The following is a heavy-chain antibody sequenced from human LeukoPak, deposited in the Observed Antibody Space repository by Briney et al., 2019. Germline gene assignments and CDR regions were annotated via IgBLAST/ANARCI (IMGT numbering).Heavy chain of an antibody. CDR2: IYGSGDNI. CDR1: GFTFSSYA. J-gene: IGHJ4*02. CDR3: AKEGRSTTPGY. V-gene: IGHV3-23*01. Sequence: GGSLRLSCAASGFTFSSYAMKWVRQAPGKGLEWVSVIYGSGDNIHYADSVKGRFTISRDNSKNSLYLQMNNLRVEDTSVYYCAKEGRSTTPGYWGQGTLVIVSS. D-gene: IGHD6-13*01.